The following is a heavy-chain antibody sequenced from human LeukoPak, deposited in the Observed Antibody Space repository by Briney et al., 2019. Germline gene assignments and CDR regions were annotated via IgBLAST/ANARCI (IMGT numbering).Heavy chain of an antibody. J-gene: IGHJ4*02. CDR1: GGSFSDYY. CDR2: IYYSGST. Sequence: TSETLSLTCAVYGGSFSDYYWSWIRQPPGKGLEWIGYIYYSGSTNYNPSLKSRVTISVDTSKNQFSLKLSSVTAADTAVYYCARGPDILTGFLNYWGQGTLVTVSS. D-gene: IGHD3-9*01. CDR3: ARGPDILTGFLNY. V-gene: IGHV4-59*01.